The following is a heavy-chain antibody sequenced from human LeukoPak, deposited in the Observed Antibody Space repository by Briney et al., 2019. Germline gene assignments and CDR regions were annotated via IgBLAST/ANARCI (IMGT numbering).Heavy chain of an antibody. J-gene: IGHJ4*02. CDR1: GGSISSYY. CDR2: IYTSGST. V-gene: IGHV4-4*07. CDR3: ARENSGSYREFDY. D-gene: IGHD1-26*01. Sequence: SETLSLTCTVSGGSISSYYWSWLRQPAGKGLEWIGRIYTSGSTNYNASLKSRVSLSVDTSKNQFSLKLSSVTAADMAVFYCARENSGSYREFDYWGQGTLVTASS.